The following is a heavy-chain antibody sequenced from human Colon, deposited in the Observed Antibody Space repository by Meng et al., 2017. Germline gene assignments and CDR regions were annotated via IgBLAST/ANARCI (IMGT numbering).Heavy chain of an antibody. CDR2: IRRKAYGGTT. CDR1: GFTFGDLA. Sequence: GGSLRLSCTGSGFTFGDLAMSWVRQAPGKGLEWVGSIRRKAYGGTTEYAASVEGRFAISRDDSESIAYLQMNSLEIEDTAVYFCTGQGDHYTWSLAYWGQGTLVTVSS. CDR3: TGQGDHYTWSLAY. J-gene: IGHJ4*02. V-gene: IGHV3-49*04. D-gene: IGHD3-3*01.